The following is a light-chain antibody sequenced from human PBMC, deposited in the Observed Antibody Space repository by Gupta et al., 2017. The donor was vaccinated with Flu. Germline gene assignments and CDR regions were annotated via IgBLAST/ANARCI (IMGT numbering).Light chain of an antibody. V-gene: IGKV1-39*01. CDR2: AAS. CDR3: QQSHSPPLT. J-gene: IGKJ3*01. Sequence: EIKMTQSPSCLSASVGDRVTITCRASQTVRDYWSWFQQKPGEAPHLLIHAASSLQPGVPSRFSGSGSGTDFTLAISRLQPEDFATYYCQQSHSPPLTFGRGTKVDIK. CDR1: QTVRDY.